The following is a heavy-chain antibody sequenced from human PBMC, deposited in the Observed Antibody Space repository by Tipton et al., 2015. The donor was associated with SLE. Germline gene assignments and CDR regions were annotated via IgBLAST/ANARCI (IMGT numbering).Heavy chain of an antibody. J-gene: IGHJ4*02. CDR2: IYFTGST. Sequence: TLSLTCTVSGDSISGSSYYWGWIRQPPGKGLEWIGNIYFTGSTYNSPSLKSQVTISVDTSKNHFSLNLTSVTAADTALYYCARLSASIGYWGQGALVTVSS. CDR3: ARLSASIGY. CDR1: GDSISGSSYY. D-gene: IGHD2/OR15-2a*01. V-gene: IGHV4-39*07.